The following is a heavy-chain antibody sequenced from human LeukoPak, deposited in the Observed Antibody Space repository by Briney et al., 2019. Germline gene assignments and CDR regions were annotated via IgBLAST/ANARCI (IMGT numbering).Heavy chain of an antibody. Sequence: ASVKASCKASGGTFSSYAISWVRQAPGQGLEWMGRIIPIFGTANYAQKFQGRVTITTDESTSTAYMELSSLRSEDTAVYYCAVHDSSGRLDYWGQGTLVTVSS. CDR1: GGTFSSYA. D-gene: IGHD3-22*01. CDR2: IIPIFGTA. V-gene: IGHV1-69*05. CDR3: AVHDSSGRLDY. J-gene: IGHJ4*02.